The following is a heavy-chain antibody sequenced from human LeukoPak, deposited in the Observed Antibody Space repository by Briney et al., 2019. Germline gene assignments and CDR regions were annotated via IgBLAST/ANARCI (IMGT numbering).Heavy chain of an antibody. CDR1: GYTFTSYG. CDR2: ISVYNGNT. Sequence: GASVKVSCKASGYTFTSYGISWVRQAPGQGLEWMGWISVYNGNTKYVQKFQGRVTMTTDTSTRTAYMELRSLRSDDTAVYYCASLKAYYDFWSGYYSWGQGTLVTVSS. J-gene: IGHJ4*02. CDR3: ASLKAYYDFWSGYYS. V-gene: IGHV1-18*01. D-gene: IGHD3-3*01.